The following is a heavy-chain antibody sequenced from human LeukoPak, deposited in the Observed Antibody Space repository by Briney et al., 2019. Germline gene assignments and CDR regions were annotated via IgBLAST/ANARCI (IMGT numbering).Heavy chain of an antibody. Sequence: GGSLRLSCAASGFTFSIYEMNWVRQAPAKGLECVSYISSSGSTIYYADSVKGRFTISRDNAKNSLYLQMNSLRAEDTAVYYCASLSPAVAGYFDYWGQGTLVTVSS. CDR2: ISSSGSTI. V-gene: IGHV3-48*03. D-gene: IGHD6-19*01. J-gene: IGHJ4*02. CDR1: GFTFSIYE. CDR3: ASLSPAVAGYFDY.